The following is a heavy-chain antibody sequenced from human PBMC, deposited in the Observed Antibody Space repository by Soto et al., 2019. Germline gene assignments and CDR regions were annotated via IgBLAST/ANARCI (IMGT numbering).Heavy chain of an antibody. CDR1: GFTFDDYA. CDR3: AKGLAAISYCSMDV. J-gene: IGHJ6*04. CDR2: ISWNSGSI. V-gene: IGHV3-9*01. Sequence: EVQLVESGGGLVQPGRSLRLSCAASGFTFDDYAMHWVRQAPGKGLEWVSGISWNSGSIGYADSVKGRFTISRDNANNPLYLQMISLRAEYTALYYCAKGLAAISYCSMDVWGKGTTVTVSS. D-gene: IGHD2-2*01.